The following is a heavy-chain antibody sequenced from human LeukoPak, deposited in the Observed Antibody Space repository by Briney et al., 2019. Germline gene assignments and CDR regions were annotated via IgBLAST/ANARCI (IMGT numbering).Heavy chain of an antibody. J-gene: IGHJ4*02. CDR2: IYHSGST. Sequence: SETLSLTCTVSGGSISSSSYYWGWIRPPPGKGLEWIGSIYHSGSTYYNPSLKSRVTISVDTSKNQFSLKLSSVTAADTAVYYCARVPDYYGSGSPDYWGQGTLVTVSS. CDR1: GGSISSSSYY. D-gene: IGHD3-10*01. V-gene: IGHV4-39*07. CDR3: ARVPDYYGSGSPDY.